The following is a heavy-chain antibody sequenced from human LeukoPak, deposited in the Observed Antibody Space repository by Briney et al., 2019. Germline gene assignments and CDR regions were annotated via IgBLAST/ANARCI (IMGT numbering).Heavy chain of an antibody. CDR3: ARGNLFVITMVRGVMGAFDI. V-gene: IGHV3-21*01. J-gene: IGHJ3*02. Sequence: GGTLRLSCAASGVALSSYSMSWVRQAPGKGLEWVSSISSSGSYIYYAASVNVRFTISKDYAKNSLYKQRTSLRAEDTAVYYCARGNLFVITMVRGVMGAFDIWRQETRVSVSS. CDR2: ISSSGSYI. D-gene: IGHD3-10*01. CDR1: GVALSSYS.